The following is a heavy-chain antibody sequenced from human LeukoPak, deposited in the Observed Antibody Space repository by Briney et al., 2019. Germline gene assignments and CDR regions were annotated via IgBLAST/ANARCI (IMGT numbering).Heavy chain of an antibody. CDR2: IYSGGST. J-gene: IGHJ4*02. CDR1: GFNVSTNY. CDR3: ARSVGGYDLNY. Sequence: GSLRLSCAGSGFNVSTNYMSWVRQAPGKGLEWVSVIYSGGSTYYTDSVKGRFTISRDNSKNTLYLQMNSLRVEDTAVYYCARSVGGYDLNYWGQGTLVTVSS. V-gene: IGHV3-66*01. D-gene: IGHD5-12*01.